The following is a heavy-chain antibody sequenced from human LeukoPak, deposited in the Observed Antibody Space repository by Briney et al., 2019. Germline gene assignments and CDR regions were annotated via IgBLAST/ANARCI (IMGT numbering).Heavy chain of an antibody. CDR2: IIPIFGTT. CDR1: GGTFRNYV. V-gene: IGHV1-69*13. CDR3: ARDPRVAMAGVDP. J-gene: IGHJ5*02. Sequence: RASVKVSCKASGGTFRNYVISWVRQAPGHGLEWMGGIIPIFGTTDYAQKFQGRVTITADASTTTAYMVLSSLRSEDTAVYFCARDPRVAMAGVDPWGQGTLVTVSS. D-gene: IGHD6-19*01.